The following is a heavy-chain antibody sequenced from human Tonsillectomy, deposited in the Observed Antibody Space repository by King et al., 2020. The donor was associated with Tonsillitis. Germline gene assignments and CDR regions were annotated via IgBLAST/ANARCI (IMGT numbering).Heavy chain of an antibody. CDR1: GFTFSNAW. Sequence: VQLVESGGGLVKPGGSLRLSCAASGFTFSNAWMSWVRQAPGKGLEWVGRIKSKTDGGTPDYAAPVKGRFNISRDDSKNTLYLQMNSLRTEDTAVYYCATGMYGFWCGGYMDVWGKGTTVTVSS. J-gene: IGHJ6*03. CDR2: IKSKTDGGTP. D-gene: IGHD3-3*01. V-gene: IGHV3-15*01. CDR3: ATGMYGFWCGGYMDV.